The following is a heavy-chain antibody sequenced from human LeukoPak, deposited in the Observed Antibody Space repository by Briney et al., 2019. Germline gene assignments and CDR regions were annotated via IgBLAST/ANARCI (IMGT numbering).Heavy chain of an antibody. V-gene: IGHV1-18*03. CDR1: GYTFTSYG. CDR2: ISAYNGNT. D-gene: IGHD1-26*01. Sequence: ASVKVSCKASGYTFTSYGISWVRQAPGQGLEWMGWISAYNGNTNYAQKLQGRVTMTTDTSTSTAYMELRSLRSDDMAVYYCARDHIYSGSYHYFDYWGQGTLVTVSS. J-gene: IGHJ4*02. CDR3: ARDHIYSGSYHYFDY.